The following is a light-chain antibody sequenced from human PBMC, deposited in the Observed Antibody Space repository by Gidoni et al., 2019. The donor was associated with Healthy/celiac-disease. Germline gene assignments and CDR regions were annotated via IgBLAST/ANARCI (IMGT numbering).Light chain of an antibody. Sequence: IPLPQSASFLSASVGDRVTINCRATQGISSYLAWYQQKPGKAPKLLIYAASTLQSGVPSRFSGSGSETEFTLTISSLQPEDFATYYCQQLNSYPGYTFGQGTKLEIK. V-gene: IGKV1-9*01. J-gene: IGKJ2*01. CDR2: AAS. CDR3: QQLNSYPGYT. CDR1: QGISSY.